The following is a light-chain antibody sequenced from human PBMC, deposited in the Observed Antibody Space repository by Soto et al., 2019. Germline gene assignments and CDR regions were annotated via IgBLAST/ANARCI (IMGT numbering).Light chain of an antibody. CDR1: SSDVGGYNY. Sequence: QSALTQPASVSGSPGQSITISCTGTSSDVGGYNYVSWYQQHPGKAPKLMIYDVNNRPSGVANRFSGSKSGNTASLTISGRQAEDEADYYCSSYPTSTTVVFGGGTQLTVL. V-gene: IGLV2-14*01. CDR2: DVN. J-gene: IGLJ2*01. CDR3: SSYPTSTTVV.